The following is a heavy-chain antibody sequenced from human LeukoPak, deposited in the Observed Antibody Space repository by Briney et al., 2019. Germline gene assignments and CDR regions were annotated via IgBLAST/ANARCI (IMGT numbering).Heavy chain of an antibody. V-gene: IGHV3-23*01. CDR2: VGGNGGST. Sequence: GGSLRLSCAASGFTFTTYAMSWVPQAPGKGLEWVSTVGGNGGSTYYADSVKGRFTISRDNPKNTLYLQMNTLRAEDTAVYYCAKGYSGSYRSYFDYWGQGSLVTVSS. CDR1: GFTFTTYA. CDR3: AKGYSGSYRSYFDY. D-gene: IGHD1-26*01. J-gene: IGHJ4*02.